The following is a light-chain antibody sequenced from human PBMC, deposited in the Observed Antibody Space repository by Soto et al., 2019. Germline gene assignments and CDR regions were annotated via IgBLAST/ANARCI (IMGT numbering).Light chain of an antibody. V-gene: IGLV2-14*03. Sequence: QSALTQHASVSGSPGQSIAISCTGTSSDVGAYDFVSWYQQHPDTAPKPLIYEVSNRPSGVSDRFSGSKSVNTATLTISGPQAEDEADYYCSSHTTSNTRVFGTGTKVTVL. CDR1: SSDVGAYDF. J-gene: IGLJ1*01. CDR2: EVS. CDR3: SSHTTSNTRV.